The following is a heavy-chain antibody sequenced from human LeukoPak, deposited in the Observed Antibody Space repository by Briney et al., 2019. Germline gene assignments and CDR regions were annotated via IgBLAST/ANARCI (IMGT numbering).Heavy chain of an antibody. V-gene: IGHV4-31*03. Sequence: PSETLSLTCTVSGGSISSGGYYWSWIRQHPGKGLEWIGYIYYSGSTYYNPSLKSRVTISVDTSKNQFSLKLSSVTAADTAVYYCARGRGYYDSSGYYSHDAFDIWGQGTMVTVSS. J-gene: IGHJ3*02. CDR2: IYYSGST. CDR3: ARGRGYYDSSGYYSHDAFDI. CDR1: GGSISSGGYY. D-gene: IGHD3-22*01.